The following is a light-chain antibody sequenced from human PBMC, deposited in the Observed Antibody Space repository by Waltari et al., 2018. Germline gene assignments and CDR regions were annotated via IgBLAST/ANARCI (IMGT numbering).Light chain of an antibody. V-gene: IGKV1-5*03. Sequence: DLQMTQSPSTLSASVGDRVIFSCRASQSISKWLAWYQQKPGKAPKLLIYKASTLESGIASRFSGSVSGTEFTLTISSLHPEDFATYYCQQYNSYSLLSFGGGTKVEIK. CDR2: KAS. J-gene: IGKJ4*01. CDR1: QSISKW. CDR3: QQYNSYSLLS.